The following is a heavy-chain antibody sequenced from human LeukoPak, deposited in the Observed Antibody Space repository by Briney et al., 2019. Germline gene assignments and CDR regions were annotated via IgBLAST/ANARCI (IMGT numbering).Heavy chain of an antibody. CDR1: GFTFSSYA. Sequence: GGSLRLSCAASGFTFSSYAMHWVRQALGKGLEWVAVISYDGSNKYYADSVKGRFTISRDNSKNTLYLQMNSLRAEDTAVYYCARGPTHCSGGSCYSRGYYYYMDVWGKGTTVIVSS. CDR3: ARGPTHCSGGSCYSRGYYYYMDV. D-gene: IGHD2-15*01. V-gene: IGHV3-30*01. J-gene: IGHJ6*03. CDR2: ISYDGSNK.